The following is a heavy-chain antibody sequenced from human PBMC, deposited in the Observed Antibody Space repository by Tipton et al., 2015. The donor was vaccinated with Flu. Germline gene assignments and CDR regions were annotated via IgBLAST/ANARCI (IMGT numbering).Heavy chain of an antibody. V-gene: IGHV3-7*01. Sequence: SLRLSCAASGFTFSYYWMSWVRQAPGKGLEWVASIKEDGSEKSYVDSVKGRFTISRDNAQNSLYLRMNSLGAEDTAVYFCASSHGKGYYYYYGLDVWGQGTTATVSS. CDR3: ASSHGKGYYYYYGLDV. J-gene: IGHJ6*02. CDR2: IKEDGSEK. D-gene: IGHD1-26*01. CDR1: GFTFSYYW.